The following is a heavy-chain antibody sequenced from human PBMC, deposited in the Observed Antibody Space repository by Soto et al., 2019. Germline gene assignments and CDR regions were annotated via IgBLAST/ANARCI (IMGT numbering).Heavy chain of an antibody. V-gene: IGHV3-33*01. CDR2: IWYDGSNK. CDR1: GFTFSTYG. CDR3: ARDFWGDYYYGMDV. Sequence: SLRLSCAASGFTFSTYGMHWVRQAPGKGLEWVALIWYDGSNKYYADSVKGRFTISRDNSKNTLYLQMNSLRAEDTAVYYCARDFWGDYYYGMDVWGQGTTVTVSS. D-gene: IGHD7-27*01. J-gene: IGHJ6*02.